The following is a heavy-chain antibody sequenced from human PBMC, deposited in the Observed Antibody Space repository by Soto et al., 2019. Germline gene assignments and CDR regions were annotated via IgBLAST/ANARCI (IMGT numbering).Heavy chain of an antibody. CDR1: GYSFTSYW. V-gene: IGHV5-10-1*01. CDR3: AGRIAADLGMDV. CDR2: IDPSDSYT. D-gene: IGHD6-25*01. Sequence: PXASLKVTCKGSGYSFTSYWNRWVRQMPGKGLEWMGRIDPSDSYTNYSPSFQGHVTISADKSISTAYLQWSSLKASDTAMYYCAGRIAADLGMDVWGQGTTVTVSS. J-gene: IGHJ6*02.